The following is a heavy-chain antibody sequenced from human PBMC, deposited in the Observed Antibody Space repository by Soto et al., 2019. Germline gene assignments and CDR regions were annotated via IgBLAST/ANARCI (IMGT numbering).Heavy chain of an antibody. D-gene: IGHD1-26*01. CDR3: ANSPLMEEWELPPAYFDY. CDR2: ISGSGGST. V-gene: IGHV3-23*01. CDR1: GFTFSSYA. Sequence: GGSLRLSCAASGFTFSSYAMSWVRQAPGKGLEWVSAISGSGGSTYYADSVKGRFTISRDNSKNTLYLQMNSLRAEDTAVYYCANSPLMEEWELPPAYFDYWGQGTLVTVSS. J-gene: IGHJ4*02.